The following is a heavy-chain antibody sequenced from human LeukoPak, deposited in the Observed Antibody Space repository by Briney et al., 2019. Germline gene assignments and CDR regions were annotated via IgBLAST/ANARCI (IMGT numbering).Heavy chain of an antibody. V-gene: IGHV1-46*01. Sequence: ASVKVSCKASGYTFTNYYIHWVRQAPGQGLEWMGLINPGGDNTDYAQNFQGRVTMTRDTSTSTVYMELSSLRSEDTAVYFCARAVNGLTMVRGVRDYYYYMDVWGKGTTVTVSS. CDR2: INPGGDNT. D-gene: IGHD3-10*01. J-gene: IGHJ6*03. CDR3: ARAVNGLTMVRGVRDYYYYMDV. CDR1: GYTFTNYY.